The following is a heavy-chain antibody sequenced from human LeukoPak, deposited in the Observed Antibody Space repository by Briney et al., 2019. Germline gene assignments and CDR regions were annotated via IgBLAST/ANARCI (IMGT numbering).Heavy chain of an antibody. CDR2: INPNSGGT. V-gene: IGHV1-2*02. J-gene: IGHJ4*02. CDR1: DTLISYA. Sequence: ASVKVSCKASDTLISYAISWVRQAPGQGLEWMGWINPNSGGTNYGQKFQGRVTMTRDTSISTAYMELSRLISDETAVYYCARIRYYYGSGSYSLGYWGQGTLVTVSS. D-gene: IGHD3-10*01. CDR3: ARIRYYYGSGSYSLGY.